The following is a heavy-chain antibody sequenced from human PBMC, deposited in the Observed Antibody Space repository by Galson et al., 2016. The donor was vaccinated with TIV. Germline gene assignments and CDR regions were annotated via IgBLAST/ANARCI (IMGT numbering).Heavy chain of an antibody. CDR3: ATVPGYSGYDYRWFDR. CDR2: IYPGDLDI. J-gene: IGHJ5*02. Sequence: QSGAEVTKPGESLKISCKGSGYSFTSYWTGWVRRMPGKGLEWMGIIYPGDLDIRYSPSFEGQVTISADKSISTAYLQWSSLKASDTAIYYCATVPGYSGYDYRWFDRWGQGTLVTVSS. D-gene: IGHD5-12*01. V-gene: IGHV5-51*03. CDR1: GYSFTSYW.